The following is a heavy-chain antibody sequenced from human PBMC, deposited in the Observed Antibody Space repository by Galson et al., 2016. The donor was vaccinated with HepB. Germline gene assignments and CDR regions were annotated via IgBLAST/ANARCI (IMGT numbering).Heavy chain of an antibody. D-gene: IGHD3-10*01. V-gene: IGHV4-39*01. CDR3: ASWLLLIQCRGIACFEP. CDR2: MYHSGNT. J-gene: IGHJ5*02. Sequence: ETLSLTCTVSGGSITSESHYWGWIRQSPGKGLEWIANMYHSGNTFYNPSLKSRVTMNVDASRNQFSLTLTSVTATDTTVYYCASWLLLIQCRGIACFEPWGQGTLVTVSS. CDR1: GGSITSESHY.